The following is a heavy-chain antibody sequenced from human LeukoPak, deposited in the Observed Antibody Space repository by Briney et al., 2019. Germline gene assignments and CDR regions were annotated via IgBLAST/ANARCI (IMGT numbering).Heavy chain of an antibody. Sequence: GGSLRLSCAASGFTFSSYWMHWVRQAPGKGLVWVSRNNSDGSSTSYADSVKGRFTISRDNAKNTLYLQMNSLRAEDTAVYYCARVGDYYDSSGYYYWGQGTLVTVSS. J-gene: IGHJ4*02. CDR2: NNSDGSST. CDR3: ARVGDYYDSSGYYY. D-gene: IGHD3-22*01. V-gene: IGHV3-74*01. CDR1: GFTFSSYW.